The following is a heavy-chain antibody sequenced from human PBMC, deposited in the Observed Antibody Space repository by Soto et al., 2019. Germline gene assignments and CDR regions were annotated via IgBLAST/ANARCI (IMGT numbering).Heavy chain of an antibody. CDR1: GFSFSDYW. Sequence: EVQLVESGGGLVQPGGSLRLSCEASGFSFSDYWMPWVRQAPGKGLVWVSRINGDGSSTTYAESVRGRFTIARDNGQNTVSLQMNSLRADDTAVYYCVRGGGSSSGALVRYGLDVWGQGTTVTVSS. CDR2: INGDGSST. V-gene: IGHV3-74*03. CDR3: VRGGGSSSGALVRYGLDV. D-gene: IGHD6-6*01. J-gene: IGHJ6*02.